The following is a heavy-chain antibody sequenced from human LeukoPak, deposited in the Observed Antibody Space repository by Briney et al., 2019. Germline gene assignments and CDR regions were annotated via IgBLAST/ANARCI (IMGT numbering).Heavy chain of an antibody. Sequence: GGSLRLSCAASGFTFRRYSMNWVRQAPGQGLEWISVISGSGINTHYTDSVKGRVTISRDNSTSTIYLQMYSLRPEDTAVYYCAIPGSGWDFVPLYFWGQGTLGTGSS. D-gene: IGHD6-19*01. CDR3: AIPGSGWDFVPLYF. J-gene: IGHJ4*02. CDR1: GFTFRRYS. V-gene: IGHV3-23*01. CDR2: ISGSGINT.